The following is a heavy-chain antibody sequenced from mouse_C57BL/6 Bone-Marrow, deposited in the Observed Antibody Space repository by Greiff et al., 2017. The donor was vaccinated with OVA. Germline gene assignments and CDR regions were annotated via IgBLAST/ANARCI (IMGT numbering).Heavy chain of an antibody. CDR3: AREPGNFYAMDY. J-gene: IGHJ4*01. CDR2: INSDGSRT. D-gene: IGHD2-1*01. CDR1: GFTFSDYY. V-gene: IGHV5-16*01. Sequence: EVMLVESEGGLVQPGSSMKLSCTASGFTFSDYYMAWVRQVPEKGLEWVANINSDGSRTYYLDSLKSRFIIPRDNAKNILYLQMSSLKSEDTATYYCAREPGNFYAMDYWGQGTSVTVSS.